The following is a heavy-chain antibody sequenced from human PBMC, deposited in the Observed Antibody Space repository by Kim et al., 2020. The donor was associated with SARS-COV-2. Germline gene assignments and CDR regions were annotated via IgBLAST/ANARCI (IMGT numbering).Heavy chain of an antibody. Sequence: GESLEISCKGSGYSFTSYWIGWVRQMPGKGLEWMGIIYPVDSYTRYSPSFQGQVTISADKSISTAYLQGSSLKASDTAMYYCARRRYYYDSSGYYDDAFDIWGKGTMVTVSS. V-gene: IGHV5-51*01. J-gene: IGHJ3*02. CDR2: IYPVDSYT. CDR3: ARRRYYYDSSGYYDDAFDI. D-gene: IGHD3-22*01. CDR1: GYSFTSYW.